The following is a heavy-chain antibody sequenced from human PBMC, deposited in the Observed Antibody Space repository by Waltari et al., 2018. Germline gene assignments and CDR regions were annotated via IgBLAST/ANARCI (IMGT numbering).Heavy chain of an antibody. V-gene: IGHV3-23*04. J-gene: IGHJ4*02. Sequence: VRLVGWGGGSVQPGWSVVPSCVVSGVTFSGHPMSWVRQAPGKGLEWVSGISDNSGSTYYADSVKGRFTISRDNFKNTLFLDLNSLRAEDTAAYYCAKSGDNYVVYFDSWGQGSLVSVSS. CDR1: GVTFSGHP. CDR2: ISDNSGST. CDR3: AKSGDNYVVYFDS. D-gene: IGHD1-1*01.